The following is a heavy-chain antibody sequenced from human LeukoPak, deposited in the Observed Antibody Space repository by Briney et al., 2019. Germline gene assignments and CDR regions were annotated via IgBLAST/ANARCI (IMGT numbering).Heavy chain of an antibody. CDR3: ARPSGSYIGGFDY. CDR1: GFTFSSYS. Sequence: GWSLRLSCAASGFTFSSYSMNWVRQAPGKGLEWVSSISSSSSYIYYADSVKGRFTISRDNAKNSLYLQMNSLRAEDTAVYYCARPSGSYIGGFDYWGQGTLVTVSS. V-gene: IGHV3-21*01. CDR2: ISSSSSYI. D-gene: IGHD1-26*01. J-gene: IGHJ4*02.